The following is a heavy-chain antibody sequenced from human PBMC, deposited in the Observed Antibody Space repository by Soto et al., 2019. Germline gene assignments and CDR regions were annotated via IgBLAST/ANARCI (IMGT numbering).Heavy chain of an antibody. Sequence: PSETLSLTCRVSGYSVSSSDYYWAWIRQPPGKGLEWIGSMFYSGLTYYNPSLKSRVTLSVDTSKNQISVRLNSVTAADTAVYYCAPLTVSLSGPYGIHVWGQGTTVTVSS. V-gene: IGHV4-39*01. CDR2: MFYSGLT. J-gene: IGHJ6*02. D-gene: IGHD2-15*01. CDR3: APLTVSLSGPYGIHV. CDR1: GYSVSSSDYY.